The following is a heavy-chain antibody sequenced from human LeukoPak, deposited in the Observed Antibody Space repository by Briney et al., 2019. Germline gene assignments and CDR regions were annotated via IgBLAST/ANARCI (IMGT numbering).Heavy chain of an antibody. V-gene: IGHV3-30*03. CDR1: GFDFDGYG. CDR3: ARDPRGPTGYDSSGRDSFDY. D-gene: IGHD3-22*01. J-gene: IGHJ4*02. Sequence: PGGSLRLSCAASGFDFDGYGMSWVRQAPGKGLEGVAVIFYDGSIAYYADSVKGRFTISRDNSENTLYLKMNSLRAEDTAVYFCARDPRGPTGYDSSGRDSFDYWGQGTLVTVSS. CDR2: IFYDGSIA.